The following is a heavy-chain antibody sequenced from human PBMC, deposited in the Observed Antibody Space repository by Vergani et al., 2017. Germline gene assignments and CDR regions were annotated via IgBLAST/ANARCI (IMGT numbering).Heavy chain of an antibody. J-gene: IGHJ3*02. V-gene: IGHV1-69*02. CDR3: ATMVRGVISEAFEI. CDR2: IIPILGIA. CDR1: GGTFSSYT. Sequence: QVQLVQSGAEVKKPGSSVKVSCKASGGTFSSYTISWVRQAPGQGLEWMGRIIPILGIANYAQKFQGRVTITADKSTSTAYMELSRLRSDDTAVYYCATMVRGVISEAFEIWGQGTMVTVSS. D-gene: IGHD3-10*01.